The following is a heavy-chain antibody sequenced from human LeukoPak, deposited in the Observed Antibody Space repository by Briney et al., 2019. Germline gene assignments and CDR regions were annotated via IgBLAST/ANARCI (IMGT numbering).Heavy chain of an antibody. CDR3: ARDRGYCSGGSCYSGGYFDY. Sequence: GGSLRLSCAASGFTVSSNYMSWVRQAPGKGLEWVSVIYSGGSTYYADSVKGRFTISRDNSKNTLYLQMNSLRAEDTAVYYCARDRGYCSGGSCYSGGYFDYWDQGTLVTVSS. D-gene: IGHD2-15*01. V-gene: IGHV3-53*01. J-gene: IGHJ4*02. CDR2: IYSGGST. CDR1: GFTVSSNY.